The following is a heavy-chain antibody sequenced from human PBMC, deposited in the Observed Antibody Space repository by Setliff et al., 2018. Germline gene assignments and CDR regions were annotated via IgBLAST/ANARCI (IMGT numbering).Heavy chain of an antibody. Sequence: PSETLSLTCTVSSGSINSYYWSWVRQSPGKGLEWIGFVHFGGTTYYSPSLKSRVTISVDTSKNQFSLRLTSVTAADTAIYYCASRTTGPGGWFDYWGQGAQVTVSS. CDR3: ASRTTGPGGWFDY. CDR1: SGSINSYY. CDR2: VHFGGTT. D-gene: IGHD1-1*01. J-gene: IGHJ5*01. V-gene: IGHV4-4*08.